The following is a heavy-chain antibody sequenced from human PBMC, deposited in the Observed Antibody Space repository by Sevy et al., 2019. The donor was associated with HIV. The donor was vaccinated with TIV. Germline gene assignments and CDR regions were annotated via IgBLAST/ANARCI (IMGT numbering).Heavy chain of an antibody. D-gene: IGHD3-22*01. Sequence: GGSLRLSCAASGFTFSNYAMHWVRQAPGKGLEWVSGISWNSGSIGYADSVKGRFTISRDNAKNSLYLQMNSLRAEDTALYYCAKGGPYYYDSSGPLFFDYWGQGTLVTVSS. CDR1: GFTFSNYA. J-gene: IGHJ4*02. V-gene: IGHV3-9*01. CDR3: AKGGPYYYDSSGPLFFDY. CDR2: ISWNSGSI.